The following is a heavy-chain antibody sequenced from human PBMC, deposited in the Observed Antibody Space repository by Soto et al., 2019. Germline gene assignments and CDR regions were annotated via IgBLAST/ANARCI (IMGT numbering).Heavy chain of an antibody. D-gene: IGHD3-10*01. Sequence: QVRLQQWGAGLLKPSETLSLTCGVYGESSSTYYWNWLRQSPGTGLEWIADIHDNVRTNYNPSLKSRLTISVDTSQKQFSLKLTSVTAADTAVYYCVRFEEPTPGSGPLADFWGQGTLVTVSS. CDR2: IHDNVRT. CDR1: GESSSTYY. V-gene: IGHV4-34*01. CDR3: VRFEEPTPGSGPLADF. J-gene: IGHJ4*02.